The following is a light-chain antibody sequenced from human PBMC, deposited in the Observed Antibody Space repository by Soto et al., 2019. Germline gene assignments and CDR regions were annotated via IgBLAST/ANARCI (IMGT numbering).Light chain of an antibody. CDR1: SSDVGAYNY. V-gene: IGLV2-8*01. CDR3: SSYAGGNNFV. CDR2: EVN. J-gene: IGLJ1*01. Sequence: QSVLTQPPSASGSPGQPVTISCTGTSSDVGAYNYVSWYQQHPGRAPKLLIFEVNKRPSGVPDRFSGSKSGNTASLTVSGLQAEDEADYYCSSYAGGNNFVFGTGTKVTVL.